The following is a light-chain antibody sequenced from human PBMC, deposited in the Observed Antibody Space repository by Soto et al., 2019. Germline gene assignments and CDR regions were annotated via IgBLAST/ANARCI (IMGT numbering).Light chain of an antibody. CDR2: GAS. V-gene: IGKV3-15*01. CDR1: QSVSSN. J-gene: IGKJ1*01. Sequence: EIVMTQSPATLSVSPGERATLSCRASQSVSSNLAWYHQKPGQAPRLLIYGASTRATGIPARFISSGSGTEFTLTISSLQSEDFAVYYCQQYNNLPPWTFGQGTKVEIK. CDR3: QQYNNLPPWT.